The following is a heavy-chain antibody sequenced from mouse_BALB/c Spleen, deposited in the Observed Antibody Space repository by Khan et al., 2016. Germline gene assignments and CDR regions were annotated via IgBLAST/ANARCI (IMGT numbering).Heavy chain of an antibody. D-gene: IGHD2-4*01. J-gene: IGHJ4*01. CDR3: VGYDYDY. CDR2: IRSKSDNYAT. V-gene: IGHV10-1*02. Sequence: EVQLVESGGGLVQPKGSLKLSCAASGFTFNTYAMNWVRQAPGKGLEWVARIRSKSDNYATYSADSVKDRFTISRDDSQGMLYLQMNNLKTEDTAMYYCVGYDYDYWGQGTSVTVSS. CDR1: GFTFNTYA.